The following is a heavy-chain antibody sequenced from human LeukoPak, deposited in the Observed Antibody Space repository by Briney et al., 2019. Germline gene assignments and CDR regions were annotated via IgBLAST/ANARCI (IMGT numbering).Heavy chain of an antibody. CDR2: INPNSGGT. CDR3: ARVSGIAVAPPLDY. Sequence: ASVKVSCKASGYTFTGYYMHWVRQAPGQGLEWMGWINPNSGGTNYAQKFQGRVTMTRDTSISTAYMELSRLRSDDTAVYYCARVSGIAVAPPLDYWGQGTLVTVSS. D-gene: IGHD6-19*01. V-gene: IGHV1-2*02. CDR1: GYTFTGYY. J-gene: IGHJ4*02.